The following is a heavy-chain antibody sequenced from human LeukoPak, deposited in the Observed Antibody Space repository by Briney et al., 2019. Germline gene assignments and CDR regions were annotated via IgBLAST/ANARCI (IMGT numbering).Heavy chain of an antibody. CDR3: AKDWSGSDYFDY. D-gene: IGHD1-14*01. V-gene: IGHV3-23*01. CDR1: GFTFNTYA. Sequence: GGSLRLSCAASGFTFNTYAMSWVRQAPGKGLEWVSSISASGAGTYYADSVKGRFTISRDNSENTVYLQMNSLRAEDTAIYYCAKDWSGSDYFDYWDQGTLVTVSS. J-gene: IGHJ4*02. CDR2: ISASGAGT.